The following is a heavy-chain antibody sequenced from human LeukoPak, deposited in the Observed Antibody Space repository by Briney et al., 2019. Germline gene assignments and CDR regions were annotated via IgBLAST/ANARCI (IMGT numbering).Heavy chain of an antibody. CDR2: IYYSGST. CDR1: GGSISSGGYY. V-gene: IGHV4-31*03. J-gene: IGHJ4*02. CDR3: ARGGPTYYYDSSGQGVFDY. Sequence: SETLSLTCTVSGGSISSGGYYWSWIRQHPGKGLEWIGYIYYSGSTYYNPSLKSRVTISVDTSKSQFSLKLSSVTAADTAVYYCARGGPTYYYDSSGQGVFDYWGQGTLVTVSS. D-gene: IGHD3-22*01.